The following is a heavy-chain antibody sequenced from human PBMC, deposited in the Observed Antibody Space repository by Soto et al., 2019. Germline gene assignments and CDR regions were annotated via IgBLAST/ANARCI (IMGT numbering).Heavy chain of an antibody. D-gene: IGHD2-15*01. V-gene: IGHV1-8*01. CDR1: GYTLTSYD. CDR3: ALVGYCSVGSCYADAFVI. Sequence: GASVKVSCKASGYTLTSYDINWVRQATGQGLEWMGWMNPNSGNTGYAQKFQGRVTMTRNTSISTAYMELSSLRSEDTAVYYCALVGYCSVGSCYADAFVIWGPGTMVTVS. CDR2: MNPNSGNT. J-gene: IGHJ3*02.